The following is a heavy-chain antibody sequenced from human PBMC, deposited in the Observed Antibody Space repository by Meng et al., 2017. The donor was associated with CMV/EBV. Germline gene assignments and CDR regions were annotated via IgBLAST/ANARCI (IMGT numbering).Heavy chain of an antibody. V-gene: IGHV3-7*02. CDR2: IKNDGSER. CDR1: GLPIRNYW. J-gene: IGHJ4*02. Sequence: EVDLVGAGGGLGQPGGSLRLSWAASGLPIRNYWRSWVRQAPGKGLEWVANIKNDGSERYYVDSVKGRFSISRDNADNSLYLQMNNLRAEDTAVYYCRLGHYSQDWGQGTLVTVSS. D-gene: IGHD4-17*01. CDR3: RLGHYSQD.